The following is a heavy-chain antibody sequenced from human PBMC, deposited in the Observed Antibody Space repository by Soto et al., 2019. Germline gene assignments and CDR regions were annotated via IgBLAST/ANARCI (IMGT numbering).Heavy chain of an antibody. CDR2: ISSSSSYI. V-gene: IGHV3-21*01. CDR3: ARDKRSSGWYEDY. CDR1: GFTFSSYS. J-gene: IGHJ4*02. Sequence: EVQLVESGGGLVKPGGSLRLSCAASGFTFSSYSMNWVRQAPGKGLEWVSSISSSSSYIYYADSVKGRFTISRDNAKNSLYLQMNSLRAEDTAVYYCARDKRSSGWYEDYWGKGTLVTVSS. D-gene: IGHD6-19*01.